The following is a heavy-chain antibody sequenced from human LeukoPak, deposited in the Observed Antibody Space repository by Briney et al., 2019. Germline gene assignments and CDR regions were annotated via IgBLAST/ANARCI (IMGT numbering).Heavy chain of an antibody. CDR2: IYTSGST. CDR1: GGSISSYY. V-gene: IGHV4-4*07. D-gene: IGHD4/OR15-4a*01. J-gene: IGHJ4*02. CDR3: ASILYGSNGFDY. Sequence: SETLSLTCTVSGGSISSYYWSWIRQPAGKGLEWIGRIYTSGSTNYNPSLKSRVTMSVDTSKNEYSLKLSSVTAADTAVYYCASILYGSNGFDYWGQGTLVTVSS.